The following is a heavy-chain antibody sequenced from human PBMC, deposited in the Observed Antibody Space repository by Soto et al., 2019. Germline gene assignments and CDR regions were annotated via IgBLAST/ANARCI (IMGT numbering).Heavy chain of an antibody. CDR3: ARVGAIWFGELFPGGFDY. J-gene: IGHJ4*02. D-gene: IGHD3-10*01. CDR1: GGSISSGGYY. CDR2: IYYSGST. Sequence: QVQLQESGPGLVKPSQTLSLTCTVSGGSISSGGYYWSWIRQHPGKGLEWIGYIYYSGSTYYNPSLKSRVTISVDTSKNQFSLKLSSVTAADTAVYYCARVGAIWFGELFPGGFDYWGQGTLVTVSS. V-gene: IGHV4-31*03.